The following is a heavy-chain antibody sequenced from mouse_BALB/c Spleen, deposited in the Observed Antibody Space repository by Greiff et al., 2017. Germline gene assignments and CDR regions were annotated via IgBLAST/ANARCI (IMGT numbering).Heavy chain of an antibody. J-gene: IGHJ4*01. Sequence: DVQLQESGPGLVKPSQSLSLTCTVTGYSITSDYAWNWIRQFPGNKLEWMGYISYSGSTSYNPSLKSRISITRDTSKNQFFLQLNSVTTEDTATYYCARGGDYAMDYWGQGTSVTVSS. CDR1: GYSITSDYA. CDR3: ARGGDYAMDY. CDR2: ISYSGST. V-gene: IGHV3-2*02.